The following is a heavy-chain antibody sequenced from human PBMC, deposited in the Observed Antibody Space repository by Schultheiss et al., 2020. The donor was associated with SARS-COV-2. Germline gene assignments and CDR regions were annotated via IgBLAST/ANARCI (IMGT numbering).Heavy chain of an antibody. CDR1: GFTFSSYW. D-gene: IGHD5-18*01. CDR3: AAGGYGWSYYFDY. J-gene: IGHJ4*02. CDR2: ISYDGSNK. V-gene: IGHV3-30*03. Sequence: GGSLRLSCAASGFTFSSYWMSWVRQAPGKGLEWVAVISYDGSNKYYADSVKGRFTISRDNSKNTLYLQMNSLRAEDTAVYYCAAGGYGWSYYFDYWGQGTLVTVSS.